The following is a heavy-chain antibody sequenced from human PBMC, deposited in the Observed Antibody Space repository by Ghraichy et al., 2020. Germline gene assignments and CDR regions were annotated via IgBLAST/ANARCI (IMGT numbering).Heavy chain of an antibody. CDR3: ARLPSGRAAIRGFDY. D-gene: IGHD2-21*02. J-gene: IGHJ4*02. CDR2: MYYSGST. Sequence: SETLSLTCTVSGGSISSSSYYWGWIRQPPGKGLEWIGNMYYSGSTFYNPSLKSRVTISGDTSKNQFFLRLDSVTAADTAVYYCARLPSGRAAIRGFDYWGQGTLVTVSS. V-gene: IGHV4-39*01. CDR1: GGSISSSSYY.